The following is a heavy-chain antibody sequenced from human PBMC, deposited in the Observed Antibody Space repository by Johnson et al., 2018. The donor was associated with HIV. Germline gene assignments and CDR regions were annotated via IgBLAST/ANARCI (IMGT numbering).Heavy chain of an antibody. CDR2: ISFDENNK. CDR1: GFTFSTYT. D-gene: IGHD5-12*01. V-gene: IGHV3-30-3*01. J-gene: IGHJ3*02. Sequence: QMQLVESGGAVVQPGRSLRLSCAASGFTFSTYTMHWVRQAPGKGLEWVAVISFDENNKVYADSVKGRFTISRDNSKNTLFLHMNSLRTEDTAIYYCARVGVSGYDLAAFDIWGRGTMVTVSS. CDR3: ARVGVSGYDLAAFDI.